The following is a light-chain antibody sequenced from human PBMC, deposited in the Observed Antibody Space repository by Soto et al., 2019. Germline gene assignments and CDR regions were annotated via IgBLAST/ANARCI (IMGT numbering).Light chain of an antibody. CDR3: QQFNNWPRT. CDR1: QSVNTN. V-gene: IGKV3-15*01. Sequence: ETVMTQSPATLSVSPGERATLSCRASQSVNTNLAWYQQKPGQAPRLLIYAASTRATGIPGRFSGSGSGTDFTLTISSLKSEDSSVYYCQQFNNWPRTFGQGTKVEIK. J-gene: IGKJ1*01. CDR2: AAS.